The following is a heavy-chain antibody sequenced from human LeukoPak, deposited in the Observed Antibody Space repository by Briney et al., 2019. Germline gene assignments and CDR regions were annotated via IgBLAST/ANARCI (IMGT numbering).Heavy chain of an antibody. Sequence: PGGSLRLSCAASGFIFSSYWMSWVRQAPGKGLEWVANIKQDGSEKYYVDSVKGRFTISRDNAKNSLYLQMNSLRAEDTAVYYCARETYYGTMDVWGKGTTVTVSS. CDR3: ARETYYGTMDV. V-gene: IGHV3-7*03. D-gene: IGHD3-22*01. J-gene: IGHJ6*04. CDR1: GFIFSSYW. CDR2: IKQDGSEK.